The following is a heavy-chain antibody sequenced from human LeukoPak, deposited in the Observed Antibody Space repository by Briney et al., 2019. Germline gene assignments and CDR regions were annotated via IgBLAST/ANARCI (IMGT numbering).Heavy chain of an antibody. CDR3: ARIQISIAARPQYYYYYYMDV. Sequence: SETLSLTCTVSGGSFSSYYWSWIRQPPGKGLEWIGYIYYSGSTDYNPSLKSRVTISVDTSKNQFSLKLSSVTAADTAVYYCARIQISIAARPQYYYYYYMDVWGKGTTVTVSS. CDR2: IYYSGST. J-gene: IGHJ6*03. V-gene: IGHV4-59*12. D-gene: IGHD6-6*01. CDR1: GGSFSSYY.